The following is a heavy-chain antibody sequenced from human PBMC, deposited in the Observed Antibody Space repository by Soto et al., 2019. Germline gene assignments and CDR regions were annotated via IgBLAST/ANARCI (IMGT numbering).Heavy chain of an antibody. CDR3: ARGEYRGYVGAFDI. V-gene: IGHV3-33*01. D-gene: IGHD5-12*01. Sequence: QVQLVESGGVVVQPGRSLRLSCAASGFTFSSYGMHWVRQAPGKGLEWVAVIGYDGSNKYYSDSVKGRFTISRDNSKNTLYLQMNSLRAEDTAVYYCARGEYRGYVGAFDIWGQGTMVTVSS. CDR2: IGYDGSNK. J-gene: IGHJ3*02. CDR1: GFTFSSYG.